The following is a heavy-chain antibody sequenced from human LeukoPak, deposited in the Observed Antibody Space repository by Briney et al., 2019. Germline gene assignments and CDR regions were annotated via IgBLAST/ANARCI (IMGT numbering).Heavy chain of an antibody. Sequence: SETLSLTCTVSGGSISSYYWSWIRQPAGKGLEWIGRIYTSGSTNYNPSLKSRVTMSVDTPKNQFSLKLSSVTAADTAVYYCARDVGSSIAALNAFDIWGQGTMVTVSS. CDR2: IYTSGST. D-gene: IGHD6-6*01. CDR3: ARDVGSSIAALNAFDI. J-gene: IGHJ3*02. CDR1: GGSISSYY. V-gene: IGHV4-4*07.